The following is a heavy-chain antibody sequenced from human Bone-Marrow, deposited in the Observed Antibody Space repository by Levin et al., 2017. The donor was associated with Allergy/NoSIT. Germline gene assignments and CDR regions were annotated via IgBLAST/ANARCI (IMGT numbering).Heavy chain of an antibody. Sequence: ASVKVSCKTSGYNFIGFYVHWVRQARGQGLEWMGRIDPNNGGTAFAPNFHGRVTITRDTSVSTAYMELTGLTSDDTAVYYCASHHGGLFDYWGQGTLVTVSS. CDR1: GYNFIGFY. J-gene: IGHJ4*02. V-gene: IGHV1-2*02. CDR2: IDPNNGGT. CDR3: ASHHGGLFDY. D-gene: IGHD3-10*01.